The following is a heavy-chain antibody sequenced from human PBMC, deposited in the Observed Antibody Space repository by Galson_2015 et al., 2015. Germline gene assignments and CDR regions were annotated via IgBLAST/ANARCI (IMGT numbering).Heavy chain of an antibody. V-gene: IGHV3-9*01. J-gene: IGHJ4*02. CDR3: AKASYDILTGTPDY. Sequence: SLRLSCAASGFTFDDYAMHWVRQAPGKGLEWVSGISWNSGSIGYADSVKGRFTISRDNAKNSLYLQMNSLRAEDTALYYCAKASYDILTGTPDYWGQGTLVTVSS. CDR2: ISWNSGSI. D-gene: IGHD3-9*01. CDR1: GFTFDDYA.